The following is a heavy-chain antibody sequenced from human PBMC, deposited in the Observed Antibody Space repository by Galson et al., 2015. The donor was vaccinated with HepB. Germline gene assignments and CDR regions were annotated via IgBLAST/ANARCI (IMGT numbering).Heavy chain of an antibody. V-gene: IGHV3-30*04. Sequence: SLRLSCAASGFTFSSYAIHWVRQAPGKGLEWVAVISYDGSNKYYADSVKGRFTISRDNSKNTLYLQMNSLRAEDTAVYYCARDGSLGYGSGSYLYRYYYYYYGMDVWGQGTTVTVSS. CDR1: GFTFSSYA. CDR3: ARDGSLGYGSGSYLYRYYYYYYGMDV. J-gene: IGHJ6*02. CDR2: ISYDGSNK. D-gene: IGHD3-10*01.